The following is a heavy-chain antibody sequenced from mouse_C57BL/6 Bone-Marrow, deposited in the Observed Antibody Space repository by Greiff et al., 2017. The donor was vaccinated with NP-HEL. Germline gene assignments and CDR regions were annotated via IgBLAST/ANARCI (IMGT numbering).Heavy chain of an antibody. D-gene: IGHD1-1*01. CDR2: ISSGGSYT. Sequence: EVHLVESGGDLVKPGGSLKLSCAASGFTFSSYGMSWVRQTPDKRLAWVATISSGGSYTYSPDSVKGRFTISRDNAKNTLYLQMSSLKSEDTAMYYCARQRIYYYGSPDYWGQGTTLTVSS. CDR3: ARQRIYYYGSPDY. J-gene: IGHJ2*01. CDR1: GFTFSSYG. V-gene: IGHV5-6*01.